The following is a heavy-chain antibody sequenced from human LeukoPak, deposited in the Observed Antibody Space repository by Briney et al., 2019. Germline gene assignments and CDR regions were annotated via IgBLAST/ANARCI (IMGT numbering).Heavy chain of an antibody. Sequence: PGRSLRLSCVASGLTFSNYGMHWVRQAPGKGLGWLAGISYDGGKKYYADSVRGRFTLSRDNSRNTLYLQMNSMRTDDTAVYYCAKVDYGDFWFFDLWGRGTLVSVSS. V-gene: IGHV3-30*18. D-gene: IGHD4-17*01. J-gene: IGHJ2*01. CDR1: GLTFSNYG. CDR2: ISYDGGKK. CDR3: AKVDYGDFWFFDL.